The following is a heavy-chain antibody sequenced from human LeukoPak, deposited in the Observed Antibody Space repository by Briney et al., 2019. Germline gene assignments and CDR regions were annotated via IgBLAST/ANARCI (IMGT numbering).Heavy chain of an antibody. D-gene: IGHD3-10*02. CDR2: IKPDGSEI. CDR1: GFTFINYW. Sequence: GGSLRLSCAASGFTFINYWMTWVRQAPGKGLEWVANIKPDGSEIYYGGSVKGRLTIFRDNAKTSVYLQMNSLRAEDTAVYYCAELGITMIGGVWGKGTTVTISS. J-gene: IGHJ6*04. V-gene: IGHV3-7*01. CDR3: AELGITMIGGV.